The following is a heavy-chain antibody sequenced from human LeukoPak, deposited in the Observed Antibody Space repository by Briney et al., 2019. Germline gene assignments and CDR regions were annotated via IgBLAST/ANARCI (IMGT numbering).Heavy chain of an antibody. CDR3: AIASYSSSWYADY. CDR1: GFTFSSYE. Sequence: GGSLRLSCAASGFTFSSYEMNWVRQAPGKGLEWVSYISSSGSTIYYADSVKGRFTISRDNAKNSLYLQMNSLRAEDTAVYYCAIASYSSSWYADYWGQGTLVTVSS. V-gene: IGHV3-48*03. D-gene: IGHD6-13*01. CDR2: ISSSGSTI. J-gene: IGHJ4*02.